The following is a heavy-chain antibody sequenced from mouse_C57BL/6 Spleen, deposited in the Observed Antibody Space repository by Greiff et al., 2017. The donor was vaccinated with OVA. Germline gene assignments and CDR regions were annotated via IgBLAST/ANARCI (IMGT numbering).Heavy chain of an antibody. CDR3: ARAGYYYCSSYWFAY. J-gene: IGHJ3*01. D-gene: IGHD1-1*01. CDR2: INYDGSST. CDR1: GFTFSDYY. V-gene: IGHV5-16*01. Sequence: EVKLQESEGGLVQPGSSMKLSCTASGFTFSDYYMAWVRQVPEKGLEWVANINYDGSSTYYLDSLKSRFIISRDNAKNILYLQMSSLKSEDTATYYCARAGYYYCSSYWFAYWGQGTLVTVSA.